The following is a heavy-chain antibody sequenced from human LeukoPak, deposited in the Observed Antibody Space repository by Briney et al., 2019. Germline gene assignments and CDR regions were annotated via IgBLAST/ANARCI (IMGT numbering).Heavy chain of an antibody. CDR2: ISYDGSNK. D-gene: IGHD5-18*01. CDR1: GFTFSSYG. J-gene: IGHJ4*02. CDR3: AKDPGRGYSYGYGTFYFDY. V-gene: IGHV3-30*18. Sequence: PGGSLRLSCAASGFTFSSYGMHWVRQAPGKGLEWVAVISYDGSNKYYADSVKGRFTISRDNSKNTLYLQMNSQRAEDTAVYYCAKDPGRGYSYGYGTFYFDYWGQGTLVTVSS.